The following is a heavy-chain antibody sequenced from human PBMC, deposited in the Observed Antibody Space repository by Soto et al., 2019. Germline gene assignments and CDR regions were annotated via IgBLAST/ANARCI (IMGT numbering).Heavy chain of an antibody. Sequence: QVQLVESGGGVVQPGRSLRLSCAASGFTFSSYAMHWVRQAPGKGLEWVAVISYDGSNKYYADSVKGRFTISRDNSKNTLYLQMNSLRAEDTAVYYCARGGYYGSGSYYNYPEPDYYGMDVW. V-gene: IGHV3-30-3*01. CDR1: GFTFSSYA. D-gene: IGHD3-10*01. J-gene: IGHJ6*01. CDR3: ARGGYYGSGSYYNYPEPDYYGMDV. CDR2: ISYDGSNK.